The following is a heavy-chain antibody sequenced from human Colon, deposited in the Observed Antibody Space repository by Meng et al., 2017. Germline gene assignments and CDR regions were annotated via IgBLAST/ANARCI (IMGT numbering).Heavy chain of an antibody. CDR1: GGSVSSSNY. D-gene: IGHD6-19*01. Sequence: PGRVGPSGARSIPCAVTGGSVSSSNYWSWARQPPGNGLEWIGQIYLSGSPSYNPSLESRVPISVDKSKNPLSLRPTSVTAADTAIYYCARHGGWHFDYWGQGTLVTVSS. V-gene: IGHV4-4*02. CDR3: ARHGGWHFDY. CDR2: IYLSGSP. J-gene: IGHJ4*02.